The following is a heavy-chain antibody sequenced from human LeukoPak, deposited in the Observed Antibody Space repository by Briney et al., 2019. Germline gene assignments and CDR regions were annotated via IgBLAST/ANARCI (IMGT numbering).Heavy chain of an antibody. CDR1: GYTFTSYY. CDR3: ARSYVAAALLDL. CDR2: INPNSGDT. V-gene: IGHV1-2*02. Sequence: ASVKVSCKASGYTFTSYYMHWVRQAPGQGLEWMGWINPNSGDTNYAQKFQGRVTMTRDTSISTAYMELTRLRSDDTAVYYCARSYVAAALLDLWGRGTLVTVSS. D-gene: IGHD6-13*01. J-gene: IGHJ2*01.